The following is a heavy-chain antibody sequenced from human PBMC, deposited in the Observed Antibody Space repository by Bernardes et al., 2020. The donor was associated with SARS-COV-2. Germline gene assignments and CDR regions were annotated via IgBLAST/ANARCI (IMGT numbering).Heavy chain of an antibody. Sequence: SEPLYLTCTVSGGSISSIIYYWGWRLQPPGKGLEWIGKVYYSGTTYYNPSLESRVTISGDTSKNQFSLKLSSVTAADTAVYYCARQFNGYFDYWCQGTLVTVSS. CDR1: GGSISSIIYY. CDR3: ARQFNGYFDY. J-gene: IGHJ4*02. V-gene: IGHV4-39*01. CDR2: VYYSGTT.